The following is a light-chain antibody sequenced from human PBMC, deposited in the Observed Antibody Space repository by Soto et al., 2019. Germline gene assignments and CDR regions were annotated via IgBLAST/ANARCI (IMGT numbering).Light chain of an antibody. CDR1: SSDVGGYNY. CDR2: EVS. V-gene: IGLV2-8*01. J-gene: IGLJ2*01. CDR3: SSYAGSNNVV. Sequence: QSVLTQPPSASGSPGQSVTISCNGTSSDVGGYNYVSWYQQHPGKAPKLMIYEVSKRPSGVPDRFSGSKSGSTASLTVSGLQAEDEADYYCSSYAGSNNVVFGGGTKVTVL.